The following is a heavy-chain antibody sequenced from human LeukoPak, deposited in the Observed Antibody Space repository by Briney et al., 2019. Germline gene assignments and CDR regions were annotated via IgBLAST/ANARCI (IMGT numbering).Heavy chain of an antibody. J-gene: IGHJ4*02. D-gene: IGHD3-16*02. CDR2: ISSSSSSI. Sequence: PGGSLRLSCAASGFSLSSYSMNWVRQAPGKGLEWVSSISSSSSSIYYADSVKGRFTISRDNAKNSLYLQMNSLRAEDTAVYYCASSVWGSYRYFDYWGQGTLVTVPS. CDR1: GFSLSSYS. CDR3: ASSVWGSYRYFDY. V-gene: IGHV3-21*01.